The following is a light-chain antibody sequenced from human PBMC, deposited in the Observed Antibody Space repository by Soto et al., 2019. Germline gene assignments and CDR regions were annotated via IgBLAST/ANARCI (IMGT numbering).Light chain of an antibody. Sequence: QSVLTQPPSVSGAPGQRVTISCTGRSSNIGAGYDVHWYQQLPGTAPKRLIYGNSNRPSGVPDRLSGSKSGTSASLAITGLQAEDEADYYCQSYDRSLSVVFGGGTKLTVL. CDR1: SSNIGAGYD. J-gene: IGLJ2*01. CDR2: GNS. CDR3: QSYDRSLSVV. V-gene: IGLV1-40*01.